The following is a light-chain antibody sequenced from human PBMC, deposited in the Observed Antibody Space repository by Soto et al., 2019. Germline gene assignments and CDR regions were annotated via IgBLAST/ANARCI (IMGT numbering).Light chain of an antibody. CDR2: DTS. CDR3: QQRHIWPLT. CDR1: QSVGGH. V-gene: IGKV3-11*01. J-gene: IGKJ4*01. Sequence: EIVLTQSPDSLSLSPGDRATLSCRASQSVGGHLAWYQQRPGQAPRLLIFDTSVTATGIPVRFSGSGCGTDLTLTITSLEPEDSAVYYCQQRHIWPLTFGGGNRFEIK.